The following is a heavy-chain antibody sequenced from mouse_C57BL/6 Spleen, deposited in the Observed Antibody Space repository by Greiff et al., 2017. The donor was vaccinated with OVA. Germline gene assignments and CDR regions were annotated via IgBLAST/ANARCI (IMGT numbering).Heavy chain of an antibody. V-gene: IGHV6-3*01. CDR3: TYYYGSFAY. Sequence: EVKLVESGGGLVQPGGSMKLSCVASGFTFSNYWMNWVRQSPEKGLEWVAQIRLKSDNYATHYAESVKGRFTISRDDSKSSVYLQMNNLRAEDTGIYYCTYYYGSFAYWGQGTLVTVSA. D-gene: IGHD1-1*01. CDR1: GFTFSNYW. J-gene: IGHJ3*01. CDR2: IRLKSDNYAT.